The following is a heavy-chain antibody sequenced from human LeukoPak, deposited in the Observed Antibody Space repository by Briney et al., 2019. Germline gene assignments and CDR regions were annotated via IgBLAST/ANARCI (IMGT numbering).Heavy chain of an antibody. V-gene: IGHV3-30*02. J-gene: IGHJ4*02. CDR1: GFAFSRYG. CDR3: AAAGSVDVY. CDR2: IRYDGSNI. Sequence: GGSLRLPCAASGFAFSRYGMHWVRQAPGKGLEWVAFIRYDGSNIYYADSVKGRFTISRDNSKNTLYLQMTSLRAEDTAVYYSAAAGSVDVYWGQGTLVTVSS. D-gene: IGHD6-13*01.